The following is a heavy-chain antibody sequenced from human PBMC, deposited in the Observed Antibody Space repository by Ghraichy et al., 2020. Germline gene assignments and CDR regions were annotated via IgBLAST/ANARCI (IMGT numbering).Heavy chain of an antibody. D-gene: IGHD3-9*01. V-gene: IGHV1-18*01. CDR1: GYNFINYG. CDR3: AREDFDTGLTSFNDH. J-gene: IGHJ4*02. Sequence: ASVKVSCKASGYNFINYGFSWVRQAPGRGLEWMGWISADNYRTDYAQRFQDRLTMTTDKSTATGHMELRSLTSDDTAVYFCAREDFDTGLTSFNDHWGQGTLVAVSS. CDR2: ISADNYRT.